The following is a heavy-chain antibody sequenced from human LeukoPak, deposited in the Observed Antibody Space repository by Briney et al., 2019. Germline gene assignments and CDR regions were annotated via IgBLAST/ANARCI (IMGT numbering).Heavy chain of an antibody. CDR1: GFTFSSYE. J-gene: IGHJ4*02. Sequence: GGSLRLSCAASGFTFSSYEMNWVRQAPGKGLEWVSYISSSGSTIYYADSVKGRFTISRDNAKNSLYLQMNSLGAEDTAVYYCARDSYGYNSGVRDYWGQGTLVTVSS. CDR3: ARDSYGYNSGVRDY. V-gene: IGHV3-48*03. CDR2: ISSSGSTI. D-gene: IGHD5-24*01.